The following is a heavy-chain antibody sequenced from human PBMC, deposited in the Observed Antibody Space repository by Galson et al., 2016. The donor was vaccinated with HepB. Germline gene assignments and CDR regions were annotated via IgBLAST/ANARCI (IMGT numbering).Heavy chain of an antibody. CDR2: ISSSSNYI. CDR3: ARAGSGTSKYYYYYGMDV. Sequence: SLRLSCAASGFTFGSNGMNRVRQAPGKGLEWVSSISSSSNYIYYADSVKGRFTISRDNAKNSLYLQMNSLRAEDTAAYFCARAGSGTSKYYYYYGMDVWGQGTTVTVSS. V-gene: IGHV3-21*01. J-gene: IGHJ6*02. D-gene: IGHD3-10*01. CDR1: GFTFGSNG.